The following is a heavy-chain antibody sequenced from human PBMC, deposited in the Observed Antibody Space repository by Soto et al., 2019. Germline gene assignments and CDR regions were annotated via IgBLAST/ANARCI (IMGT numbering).Heavy chain of an antibody. V-gene: IGHV4-31*03. Sequence: QVQLQESGPGLVKPSQTLSLTCTVSGGSISSGGYYWSWIRQHPGKGLEWIGYIYYSGSTYYNPSLRSRVTTSVDTSKNQFSLKLSSVTAADTAVYYCARGGRRSPGMDVWGQGTTVTVSS. CDR3: ARGGRRSPGMDV. CDR1: GGSISSGGYY. J-gene: IGHJ6*02. CDR2: IYYSGST.